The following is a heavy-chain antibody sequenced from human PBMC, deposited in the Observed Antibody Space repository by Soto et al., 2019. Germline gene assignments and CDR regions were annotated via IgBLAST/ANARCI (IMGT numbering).Heavy chain of an antibody. D-gene: IGHD3-22*01. V-gene: IGHV3-48*02. CDR1: GFTFSSYS. Sequence: EVQLVESGGGLVQPGGSLRLSCAASGFTFSSYSMNWVRQAPGKGLEWVSYISSSSSTIYYADSVKGRFTISRDNAKNSLYLQMNSLRDEDTAVYYCARETPAPSYYYDSSGLLGWGQGTLVTVSS. CDR3: ARETPAPSYYYDSSGLLG. CDR2: ISSSSSTI. J-gene: IGHJ4*02.